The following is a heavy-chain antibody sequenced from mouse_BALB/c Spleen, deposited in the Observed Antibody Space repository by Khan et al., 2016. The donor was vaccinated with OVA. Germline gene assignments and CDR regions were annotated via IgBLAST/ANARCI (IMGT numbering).Heavy chain of an antibody. CDR2: INPDSSTI. CDR3: ARLSYYGYFDY. CDR1: GFDFSGYW. V-gene: IGHV4-1*02. D-gene: IGHD1-1*01. Sequence: EVKLLEAGGGLVQPGGSLKLSCAASGFDFSGYWMSWVRQAPGKGLEWIGEINPDSSTINYTPSLKDKFIISRDNTKNTLYLQMSKVRSEDTALCYCARLSYYGYFDYWGQGTTLTVSS. J-gene: IGHJ2*01.